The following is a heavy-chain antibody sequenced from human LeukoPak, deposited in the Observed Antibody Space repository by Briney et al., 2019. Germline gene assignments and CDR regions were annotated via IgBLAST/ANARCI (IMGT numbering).Heavy chain of an antibody. V-gene: IGHV4-4*07. D-gene: IGHD6-13*01. Sequence: SETLSLTCTVSGGSISSYYWKWIRQPAGKGLEWIGRIYSSGSTNYNPSLKSRVTMSVDTSKNQFSLKLSSVTAADTAVYYCARGPRIAAAGTFSSASGVFWFDPWGQGTLVTVSS. J-gene: IGHJ5*02. CDR2: IYSSGST. CDR1: GGSISSYY. CDR3: ARGPRIAAAGTFSSASGVFWFDP.